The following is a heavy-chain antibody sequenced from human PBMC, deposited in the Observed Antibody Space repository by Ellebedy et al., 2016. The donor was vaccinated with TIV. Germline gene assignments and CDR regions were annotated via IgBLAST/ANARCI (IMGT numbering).Heavy chain of an antibody. D-gene: IGHD1-26*01. CDR3: ASCHTGSYGCVY. J-gene: IGHJ4*02. V-gene: IGHV4/OR15-8*01. CDR1: GGSISSTVW. Sequence: MPSETLSLTCAISGGSISSTVWWTWVRQPPGKGLEWIGDIYHSGSSNHNPSLESRVTLSLDKSKNLFSLNLTSVTAADTAVYYCASCHTGSYGCVYWGQGTLVTVSS. CDR2: IYHSGSS.